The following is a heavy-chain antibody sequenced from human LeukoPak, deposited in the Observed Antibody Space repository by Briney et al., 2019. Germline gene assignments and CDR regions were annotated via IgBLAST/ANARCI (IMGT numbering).Heavy chain of an antibody. CDR2: IKQDGSEK. V-gene: IGHV3-7*03. J-gene: IGHJ5*02. CDR3: ARGQGA. CDR1: GFSFSTYW. Sequence: GGSLRLSCVASGFSFSTYWMNWVRQAPGKGLEWVANIKQDGSEKYYVDSLKGRFTISRDTSKNTLFLQMNSPRADDTAMYYCARGQGAWGQGTLVTVSS.